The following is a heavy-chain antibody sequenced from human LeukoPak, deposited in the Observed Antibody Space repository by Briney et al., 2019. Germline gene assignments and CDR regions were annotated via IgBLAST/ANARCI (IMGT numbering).Heavy chain of an antibody. CDR1: GFTFSSYT. D-gene: IGHD2-21*02. V-gene: IGHV3-30*18. Sequence: GSSLRLSCAASGFTFSSYTMHWVRQAPGNGLEWVAVMSFDGSNKYYADSVKGRFTISRDNSKNTLYLQMNSLRAEDTAVYYCAKPYLCGGDCHFDCWGQGTLVTVSS. CDR2: MSFDGSNK. CDR3: AKPYLCGGDCHFDC. J-gene: IGHJ4*02.